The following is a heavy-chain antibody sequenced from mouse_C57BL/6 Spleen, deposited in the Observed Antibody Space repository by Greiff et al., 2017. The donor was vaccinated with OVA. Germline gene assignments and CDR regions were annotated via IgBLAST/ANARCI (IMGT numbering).Heavy chain of an antibody. V-gene: IGHV1-53*01. Sequence: QVQLQQPGTELVKPGASVKLSCKASGYTFTSYWMHWVKQRPGQGLEWIGNINPSNGGTNYNEKFKSKATLTVDKSSSTAYRQLSSLTSEDSAVYYCARWDGYYRGLFDYWGQGTTLTVSS. CDR3: ARWDGYYRGLFDY. CDR2: INPSNGGT. CDR1: GYTFTSYW. D-gene: IGHD2-3*01. J-gene: IGHJ2*01.